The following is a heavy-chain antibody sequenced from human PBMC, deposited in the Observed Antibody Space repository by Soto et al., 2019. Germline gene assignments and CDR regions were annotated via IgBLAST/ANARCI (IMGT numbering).Heavy chain of an antibody. CDR3: ARGGVGYCSGGSCYPYYYYYGMDV. J-gene: IGHJ6*02. V-gene: IGHV3-30-3*01. Sequence: GGSLRLSCAASGFTFSSYAMHWVRQAPGKGLEWVAVISYDGSNKYYADSVKGRFTISRDNSKNTLYLQMNSLRAEDTAVYYCARGGVGYCSGGSCYPYYYYYGMDVWGQGTTVPV. CDR2: ISYDGSNK. CDR1: GFTFSSYA. D-gene: IGHD2-15*01.